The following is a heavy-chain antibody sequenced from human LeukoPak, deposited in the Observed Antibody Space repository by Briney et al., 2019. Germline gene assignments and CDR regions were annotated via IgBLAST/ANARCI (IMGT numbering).Heavy chain of an antibody. D-gene: IGHD3-16*02. V-gene: IGHV3-7*01. CDR2: IKQDGSEK. Sequence: PGGSLRLSCAASGFTFSSYWMSWVRQAPGKGLEWVANIKQDGSEKYYVDSVKGRFTISRDNAKNSLYLQMNSLRAEDTAVYYCARYDYVWGSYRRAPFDYWGQGTLVTVSS. CDR3: ARYDYVWGSYRRAPFDY. CDR1: GFTFSSYW. J-gene: IGHJ4*02.